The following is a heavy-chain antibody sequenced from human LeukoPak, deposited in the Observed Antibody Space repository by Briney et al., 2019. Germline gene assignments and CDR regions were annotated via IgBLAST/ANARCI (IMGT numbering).Heavy chain of an antibody. CDR1: GYTSTSYG. Sequence: GASVKVSCKASGYTSTSYGISWVRQAPGQGLEWMGWISAYNGNTNYAQKLQGRVTMTTDTSTSTAYMELRSLRSDDTAVYYCARDRSGYSSSFFDYWGQGTLVTVSS. V-gene: IGHV1-18*01. J-gene: IGHJ4*02. CDR2: ISAYNGNT. D-gene: IGHD6-13*01. CDR3: ARDRSGYSSSFFDY.